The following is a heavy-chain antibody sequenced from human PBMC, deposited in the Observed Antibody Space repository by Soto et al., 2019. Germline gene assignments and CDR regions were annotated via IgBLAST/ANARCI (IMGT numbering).Heavy chain of an antibody. CDR1: GFTFNTYW. D-gene: IGHD5-12*01. V-gene: IGHV3-74*01. CDR2: INSDGTKT. Sequence: EVQLVASGGTFVQPGGSLRLSCAASGFTFNTYWMHWVRPAPGKGLVWVARINSDGTKTTYADSVKGRFTISRDNAKNTVYLEMSILRAEDTAVYYCATVATHSYNLLDPWGQGTLVTVSS. CDR3: ATVATHSYNLLDP. J-gene: IGHJ5*02.